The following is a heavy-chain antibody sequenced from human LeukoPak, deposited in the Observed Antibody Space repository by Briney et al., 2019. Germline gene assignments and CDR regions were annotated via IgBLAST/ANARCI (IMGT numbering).Heavy chain of an antibody. J-gene: IGHJ4*02. CDR1: GFTFDDYA. D-gene: IGHD5-18*01. CDR3: ASGYSYGALN. CDR2: ISWNSGSI. Sequence: GESLRLSCAASGFTFDDYAMHWVRQAPGKGLEWVSGISWNSGSIGYADSVKGRFTISRDNAKNSLYLQMNSLRAEDTALYYCASGYSYGALNWGQGTLVTVSS. V-gene: IGHV3-9*01.